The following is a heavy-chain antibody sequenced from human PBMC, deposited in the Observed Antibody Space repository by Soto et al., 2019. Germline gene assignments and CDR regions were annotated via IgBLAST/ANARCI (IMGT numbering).Heavy chain of an antibody. V-gene: IGHV1-69*01. D-gene: IGHD3-10*01. CDR3: ARVASMVRGVIDNWFDP. J-gene: IGHJ5*02. CDR1: GGTFSSYA. Sequence: QVPLVQSGAEVKKPGSSVTVSCKASGGTFSSYAIHWVRQAPGQGLEWMGGFIPMYGPAKYAQRFQGRVTITADESTTTVYVALTSLTSQDTAVYYCARVASMVRGVIDNWFDPWGHGTLVTVSS. CDR2: FIPMYGPA.